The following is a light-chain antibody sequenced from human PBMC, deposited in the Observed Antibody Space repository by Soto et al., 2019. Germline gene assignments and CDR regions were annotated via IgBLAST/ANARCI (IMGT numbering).Light chain of an antibody. V-gene: IGKV3-11*01. Sequence: EIVLTQSPATLSLSPGERATLSCRASQSVRSSLAWYQQKPGQAPRLLIYEASNRATGIPARFSGSGSGTDFTLTISSLEPEDFAVYYCQQRSNWPPLTFGGGTKVEIK. CDR1: QSVRSS. CDR2: EAS. CDR3: QQRSNWPPLT. J-gene: IGKJ4*01.